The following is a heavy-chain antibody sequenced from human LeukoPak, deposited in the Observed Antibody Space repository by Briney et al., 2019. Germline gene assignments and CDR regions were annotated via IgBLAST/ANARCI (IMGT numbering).Heavy chain of an antibody. CDR1: GYTCTSYG. V-gene: IGHV1-18*01. J-gene: IGHJ6*02. CDR3: ARDHSWFGEPPSYYYYYGMDV. CDR2: ISAYNGNT. D-gene: IGHD3-10*01. Sequence: GASVKVSCKASGYTCTSYGISWVRQATGQGLEWMGWISAYNGNTNYAQKLQGRVTMTTDTSTSTAYMELRSLRSDDTAVYYCARDHSWFGEPPSYYYYYGMDVWGQGTTVTVSS.